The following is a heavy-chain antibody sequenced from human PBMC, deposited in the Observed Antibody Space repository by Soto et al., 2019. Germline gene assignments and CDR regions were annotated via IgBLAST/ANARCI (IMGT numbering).Heavy chain of an antibody. CDR1: GFTFSSYG. J-gene: IGHJ4*02. Sequence: GGSLRLSCAASGFTFSSYGMHWVRQAPGKGLEWVAVISYDGSNKYYADSVKGRFTISRDNSKNTLYLQMNSLRAEDTAVYSCAKDPVIYSGSYYPDYWGQGTLVTVSS. CDR2: ISYDGSNK. V-gene: IGHV3-30*18. CDR3: AKDPVIYSGSYYPDY. D-gene: IGHD1-26*01.